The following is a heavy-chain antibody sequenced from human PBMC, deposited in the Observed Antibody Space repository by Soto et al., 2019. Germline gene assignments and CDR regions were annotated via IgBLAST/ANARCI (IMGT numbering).Heavy chain of an antibody. CDR1: GFTLTTYT. CDR2: ITTGGVT. J-gene: IGHJ4*02. CDR3: ARDWSYAFDY. Sequence: PGGSLRLSCATSGFTLTTYTMNWVRQAPGKGLEWLPYITTGGVTFYADSVKGRFTISKDNAENSLYLQLDSLRAEDTAVYFCARDWSYAFDYWGQGTPVTVSS. D-gene: IGHD4-17*01. V-gene: IGHV3-48*01.